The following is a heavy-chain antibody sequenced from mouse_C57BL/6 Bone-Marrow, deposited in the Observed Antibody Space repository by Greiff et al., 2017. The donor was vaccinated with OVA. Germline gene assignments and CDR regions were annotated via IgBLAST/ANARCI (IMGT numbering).Heavy chain of an antibody. CDR2: ISYDGSN. V-gene: IGHV3-6*01. Sequence: EVKLLESGPGLVKPSQSLSLTCSVTGYSITSGYYWNWIRQFPGNKLEWMGYISYDGSNNYNPSLKNRISITRDTSKNQFFLKLNSVTTEDTATYYCARMGGIYYGSFWYFDVWGTGTTVTVSS. J-gene: IGHJ1*03. CDR3: ARMGGIYYGSFWYFDV. D-gene: IGHD1-1*01. CDR1: GYSITSGYY.